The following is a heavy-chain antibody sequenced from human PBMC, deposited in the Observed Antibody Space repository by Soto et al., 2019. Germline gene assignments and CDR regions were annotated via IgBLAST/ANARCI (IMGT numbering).Heavy chain of an antibody. CDR3: ARSRKIYCSGGSCYPGDAFDI. J-gene: IGHJ3*02. CDR1: GGSISSSSYY. CDR2: IYYSGST. Sequence: QLQLQESGPGLVKPSETLSLTCTVSGGSISSSSYYWGWIRQPPGKGLEWIGSIYYSGSTYSNPSLKSRVTISVDTSKTQFSLKLSSVTAADTAVYYCARSRKIYCSGGSCYPGDAFDIWGQGTMVTVSS. V-gene: IGHV4-39*01. D-gene: IGHD2-15*01.